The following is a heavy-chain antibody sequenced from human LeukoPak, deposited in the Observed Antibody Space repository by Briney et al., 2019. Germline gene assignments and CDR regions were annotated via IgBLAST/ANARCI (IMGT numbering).Heavy chain of an antibody. CDR3: AGTYSGTARSPNTHYYFDY. V-gene: IGHV4-30-4*01. Sequence: SETLSPTCTVSGGSISSGDYYWSWIRQPPGKGLEWIGYIYYSGSTYYNPSLKSRVIISVDTSKNQFSLKLSSVTAADMAVYYCAGTYSGTARSPNTHYYFDYWGQGTLVTVSS. D-gene: IGHD1-26*01. CDR2: IYYSGST. J-gene: IGHJ4*02. CDR1: GGSISSGDYY.